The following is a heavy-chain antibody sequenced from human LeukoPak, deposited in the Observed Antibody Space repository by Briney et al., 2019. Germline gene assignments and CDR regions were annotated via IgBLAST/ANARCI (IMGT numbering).Heavy chain of an antibody. CDR1: GFTFSTFA. CDR3: ARDHGSGGWYETVDY. D-gene: IGHD6-19*01. CDR2: ISYDGNNK. Sequence: GGSLRLSCAASGFTFSTFAMHWVRQAPGKGLEWVAVISYDGNNKYYADSVKGRFTISRDNSKNTPYLQMNSLRVEDTAVYYCARDHGSGGWYETVDYWGQGTLVTVSS. V-gene: IGHV3-30-3*01. J-gene: IGHJ4*02.